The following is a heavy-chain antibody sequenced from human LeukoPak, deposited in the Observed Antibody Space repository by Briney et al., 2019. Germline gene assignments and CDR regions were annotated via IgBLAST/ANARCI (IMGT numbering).Heavy chain of an antibody. J-gene: IGHJ4*02. V-gene: IGHV4-39*01. CDR3: ARHSDYDILTGYSYYFDY. D-gene: IGHD3-9*01. CDR2: IYYSGST. Sequence: SETLSLTCTVSGVSISSSNSYWGWIRQPPGKGLEWIGSIYYSGSTYYNPSLKSRVTISVDTSKNQFSLKLSSVTAADTAVYYCARHSDYDILTGYSYYFDYWGQGTLVTVSS. CDR1: GVSISSSNSY.